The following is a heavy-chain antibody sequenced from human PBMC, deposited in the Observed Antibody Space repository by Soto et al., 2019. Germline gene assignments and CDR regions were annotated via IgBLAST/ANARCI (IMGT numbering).Heavy chain of an antibody. Sequence: GGSLRLSCAASGFTFSSYSMNWVRQAPGKGLEWVSSISSSSSYIYYADSVKGRFTISRDNAKNSLYLQMNSPSAEDTAVYYCARDARWGVVVAATTPGTGGLDYWGQGT. V-gene: IGHV3-21*01. D-gene: IGHD2-15*01. CDR3: ARDARWGVVVAATTPGTGGLDY. CDR1: GFTFSSYS. CDR2: ISSSSSYI. J-gene: IGHJ4*02.